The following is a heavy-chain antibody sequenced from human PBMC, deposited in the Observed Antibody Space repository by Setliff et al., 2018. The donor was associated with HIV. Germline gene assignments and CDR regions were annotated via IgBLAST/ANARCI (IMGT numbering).Heavy chain of an antibody. V-gene: IGHV1-18*01. J-gene: IGHJ3*02. D-gene: IGHD5-12*01. CDR3: ARDPGRDGYNLGAFDI. CDR1: GYTFTSCG. CDR2: ISAYNGNT. Sequence: ASVKVSCKASGYTFTSCGISWVRQAPGQGLEWMGWISAYNGNTNYAQKLQGRVTMTTDTSTSTAYMELRSLRSDDTAVYYCARDPGRDGYNLGAFDIWGQGTMVTVSS.